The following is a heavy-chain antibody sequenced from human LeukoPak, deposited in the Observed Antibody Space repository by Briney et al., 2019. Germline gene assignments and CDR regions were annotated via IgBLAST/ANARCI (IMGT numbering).Heavy chain of an antibody. D-gene: IGHD3-10*01. J-gene: IGHJ4*02. CDR2: INPNSGGT. CDR1: GYTFTGYY. Sequence: ASVKVSCKASGYTFTGYYMHWVRQAPGQGLEWMGWINPNSGGTNYAQKFQGRVTMTRDTSISTAYMELSRLRSDDTAVYYCARETMVRGVPPGYWGQGTLVTVSS. CDR3: ARETMVRGVPPGY. V-gene: IGHV1-2*02.